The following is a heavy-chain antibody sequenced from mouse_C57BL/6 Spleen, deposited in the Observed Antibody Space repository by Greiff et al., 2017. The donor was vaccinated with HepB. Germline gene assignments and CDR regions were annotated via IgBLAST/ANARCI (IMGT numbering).Heavy chain of an antibody. J-gene: IGHJ2*01. D-gene: IGHD1-1*01. Sequence: QVQLKQPGAELVRPGTSVKLSCKASGYTFTSYWMHWVKQRPGQGLEWIGVIDPSDSYTNYNQKFKGKATLTVDTSSSTAYMQLSSLTSEDSAVYYCARNSFYYYGSRYYFDYWGQGTTLTVSS. CDR1: GYTFTSYW. V-gene: IGHV1-59*01. CDR2: IDPSDSYT. CDR3: ARNSFYYYGSRYYFDY.